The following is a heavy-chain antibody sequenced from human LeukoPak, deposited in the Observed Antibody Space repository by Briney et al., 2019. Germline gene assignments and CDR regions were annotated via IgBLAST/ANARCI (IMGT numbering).Heavy chain of an antibody. CDR3: ARRGRIAVAENWFDP. D-gene: IGHD6-19*01. Sequence: SETLSLTCTVSGGSISSYYWSWIRQPAGKGLEWIGRIYTSGSTNYNPSLKSRVTMSVDTSKNQFSLKLSSVTAADTAVYYCARRGRIAVAENWFDPWGQGTLVTVSS. J-gene: IGHJ5*02. CDR1: GGSISSYY. V-gene: IGHV4-4*07. CDR2: IYTSGST.